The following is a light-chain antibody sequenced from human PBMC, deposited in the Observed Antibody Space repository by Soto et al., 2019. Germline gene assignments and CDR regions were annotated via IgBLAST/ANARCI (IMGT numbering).Light chain of an antibody. V-gene: IGKV3-15*01. CDR2: GAS. Sequence: EIVMTQSPATLSLSPGERATLSCRASQSVSSNLAWYQQQPGQAPRLLIYGASTRATGIPARFSGSGSGTEFTLTISSLQSEDFAVYYCQQYNNSPLTFGGGTKVEIK. J-gene: IGKJ4*01. CDR3: QQYNNSPLT. CDR1: QSVSSN.